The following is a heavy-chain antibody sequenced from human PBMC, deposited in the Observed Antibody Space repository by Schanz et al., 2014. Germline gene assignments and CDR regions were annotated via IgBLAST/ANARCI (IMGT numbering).Heavy chain of an antibody. CDR2: IKQDESER. CDR1: GFTFSTYW. CDR3: VREGSSSPDCCYYNGMDV. J-gene: IGHJ6*02. Sequence: VQLVESGGGLVQPGGSLRLSCAASGFTFSTYWMSWVRQAPGKGLEWVANIKQDESERSYVDSVKGRFTISRDNAKNSLHLQMNSLRAEDTAVYYCVREGSSSPDCCYYNGMDVWGQGTTVTVSS. V-gene: IGHV3-7*01. D-gene: IGHD6-6*01.